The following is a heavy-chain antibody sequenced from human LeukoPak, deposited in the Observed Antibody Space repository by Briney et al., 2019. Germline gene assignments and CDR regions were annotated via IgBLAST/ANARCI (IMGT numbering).Heavy chain of an antibody. CDR3: ARKATTGPTKAAFDI. J-gene: IGHJ3*02. CDR2: IYYSGSI. Sequence: PSETLSLTCAVSGYSISSSNYWGWIRPPPGKGLEWIGHIYYSGSIYYNPSLKSRVTMSVDTSKNQFSLKLSSVTAVDTAVYYCARKATTGPTKAAFDIWGQGTMVTVSS. V-gene: IGHV4-28*05. CDR1: GYSISSSNY. D-gene: IGHD4-17*01.